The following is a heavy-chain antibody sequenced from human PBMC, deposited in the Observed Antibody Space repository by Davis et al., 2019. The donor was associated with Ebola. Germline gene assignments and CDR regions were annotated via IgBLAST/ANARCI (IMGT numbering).Heavy chain of an antibody. CDR3: ARAGSGSYFDNFDC. D-gene: IGHD1-26*01. CDR2: IRLDGSDI. CDR1: GFSFNIYG. J-gene: IGHJ4*02. V-gene: IGHV3-7*01. Sequence: PGGSLRLSCAASGFSFNIYGMYWFRQPPGKGLEWVANIRLDGSDIHYVDAVKGRFIISRDNAKNSLYLQLNSLRVEDTAVYYCARAGSGSYFDNFDCWGQGILVTVSS.